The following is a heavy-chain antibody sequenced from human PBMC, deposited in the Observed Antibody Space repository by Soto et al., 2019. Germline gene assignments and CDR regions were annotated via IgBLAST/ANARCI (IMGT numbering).Heavy chain of an antibody. V-gene: IGHV5-51*01. CDR2: IYPGDSDT. CDR3: ASSIAARGNYYYYYGMDV. CDR1: GYSFTSYW. J-gene: IGHJ6*02. D-gene: IGHD6-6*01. Sequence: GESLKISCKGSGYSFTSYWIGWVRQMPGKGLEWMGIIYPGDSDTRYSPSFQGQVTISADKSISTAYLQWSSLKASDTAMYYCASSIAARGNYYYYYGMDVWGQGTTVTAP.